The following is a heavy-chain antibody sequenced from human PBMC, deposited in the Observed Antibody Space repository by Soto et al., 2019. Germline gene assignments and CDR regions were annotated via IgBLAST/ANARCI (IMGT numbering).Heavy chain of an antibody. V-gene: IGHV4-59*01. D-gene: IGHD3-22*01. Sequence: QVQLQESGPGLVKPSETLSLTCTVSGGSISSYYWNWIRQPPGKGLEWIGYIYYSVSTNYNPSLKSRVAISVDTSKNQFSLKLSSVTAADTAVYYCARARYDSRGYRFDPWGQGTLVTVSS. CDR3: ARARYDSRGYRFDP. CDR2: IYYSVST. CDR1: GGSISSYY. J-gene: IGHJ5*02.